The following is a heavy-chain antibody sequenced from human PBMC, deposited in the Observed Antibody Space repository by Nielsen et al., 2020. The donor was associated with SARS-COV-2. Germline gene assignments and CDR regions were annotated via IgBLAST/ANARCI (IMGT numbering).Heavy chain of an antibody. D-gene: IGHD5-18*01. CDR2: IYYSGST. CDR1: GGSISSYY. CDR3: ARHKVDTAMGPGDYYGMDV. J-gene: IGHJ6*02. Sequence: SETLSLTCTVSGGSISSYYWSWIRQPPGKGLEWIGYIYYSGSTSYNPSLKSRVTISVDTSKNQFSLKLSSVTAADTAVYYCARHKVDTAMGPGDYYGMDVWGQGTTVTVSS. V-gene: IGHV4-59*08.